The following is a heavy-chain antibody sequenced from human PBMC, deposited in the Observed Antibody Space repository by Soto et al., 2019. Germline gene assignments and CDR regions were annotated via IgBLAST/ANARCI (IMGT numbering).Heavy chain of an antibody. CDR3: AHSRNLITEDAQVGDFDY. CDR1: GFSLNTDGEG. CDR2: IYWDDDK. Sequence: QITLKESGPTQVKPTQTLTLTCSFSGFSLNTDGEGVGWVRQPPGEALEWLALIYWDDDKRYSPSLKTRLTITKDPSKNQVVIIMTNMDPVDTATYYCAHSRNLITEDAQVGDFDYWGQGTLVTVSS. J-gene: IGHJ4*02. D-gene: IGHD3-10*01. V-gene: IGHV2-5*02.